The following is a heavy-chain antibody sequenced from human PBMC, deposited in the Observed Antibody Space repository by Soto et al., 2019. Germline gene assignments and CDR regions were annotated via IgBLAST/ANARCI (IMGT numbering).Heavy chain of an antibody. D-gene: IGHD3-22*01. V-gene: IGHV4-39*01. J-gene: IGHJ5*02. CDR1: DGSIRSSSYY. Sequence: SETMSLPCTVSDGSIRSSSYYRGLIRQPPGKGLEWIGSIYYSGSTYYNPSLKSRVTISVDTSKNQFSLKLSSVTAADTAVYYCARHVSMIVVVIAWFDPWGQGTLVTVSS. CDR2: IYYSGST. CDR3: ARHVSMIVVVIAWFDP.